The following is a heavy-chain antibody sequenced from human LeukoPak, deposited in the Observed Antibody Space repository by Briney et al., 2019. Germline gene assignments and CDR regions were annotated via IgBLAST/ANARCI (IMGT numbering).Heavy chain of an antibody. V-gene: IGHV4-31*03. D-gene: IGHD2-15*01. CDR2: TSFSGST. CDR3: ATGSGGGFIDY. J-gene: IGHJ4*02. CDR1: GDSISGGGYY. Sequence: PSETLSLTCSVSGDSISGGGYYWSWIRQHPGKGLEWIGYTSFSGSTYYNPSLKSRITISVDTSKNQFSLRLTSVTAADTAVDYCATGSGGGFIDYWGQGTLVTVSS.